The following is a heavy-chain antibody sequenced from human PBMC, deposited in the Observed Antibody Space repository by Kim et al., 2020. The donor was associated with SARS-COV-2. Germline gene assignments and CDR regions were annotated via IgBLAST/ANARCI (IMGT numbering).Heavy chain of an antibody. CDR2: ISYDGSNK. CDR3: AREGGAAARTIDAFDI. CDR1: GFTFSSYG. V-gene: IGHV3-33*05. D-gene: IGHD6-13*01. J-gene: IGHJ3*02. Sequence: GGSLRLSCAASGFTFSSYGMHWVRQDPGKGLEWVAVISYDGSNKYYADSVKGRFTISRDNSKNTLYLQMNSLRAEDTAVYYCAREGGAAARTIDAFDIWGQGTMVTVSS.